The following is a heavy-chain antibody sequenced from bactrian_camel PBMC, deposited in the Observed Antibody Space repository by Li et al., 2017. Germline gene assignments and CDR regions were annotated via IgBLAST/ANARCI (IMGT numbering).Heavy chain of an antibody. CDR1: ASAIRTGC. D-gene: IGHD7*01. CDR2: LENDGTT. Sequence: HVQLVESGGASVQVEGSLRLSCVTSASAIRTGCMAWFRQPPGKEREGVATLENDGTTSYVPSVKGRFTISKDSDKNTLYLQMNDLKPEDTGMYTCAADGDPVGGTWCSLVTEYKYRGRGTQVTVS. V-gene: IGHV3S53*01. CDR3: AADGDPVGGTWCSLVTEYKY. J-gene: IGHJ4*01.